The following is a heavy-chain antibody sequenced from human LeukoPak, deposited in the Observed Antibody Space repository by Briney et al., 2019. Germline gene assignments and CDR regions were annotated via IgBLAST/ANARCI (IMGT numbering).Heavy chain of an antibody. V-gene: IGHV3-7*01. CDR2: IKQDGSEK. D-gene: IGHD6-6*01. Sequence: PGGSLRLSCAASGFTFSSYGMHWVRQAPGKGLEWVANIKQDGSEKYYVDSVKGRFTVSRDNAKNSLYLQMNSLRVEDTAVYYCAREVAARRLGSWVDPWGQGTLVTVSS. CDR3: AREVAARRLGSWVDP. J-gene: IGHJ5*02. CDR1: GFTFSSYG.